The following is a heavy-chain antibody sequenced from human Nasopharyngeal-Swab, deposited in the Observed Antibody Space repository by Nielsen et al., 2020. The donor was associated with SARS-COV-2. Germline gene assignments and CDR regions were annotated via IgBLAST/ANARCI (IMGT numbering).Heavy chain of an antibody. CDR3: AKGGLYYYDSSALDY. J-gene: IGHJ4*02. CDR2: ISSSGSTI. CDR1: GFTFSDYY. V-gene: IGHV3-11*04. Sequence: GESLKISCAASGFTFSDYYMSWIRQAPGKGLEWVSYISSSGSTIYYADSVKGRFTISRDNAKNSLYLQMNSLRAEDTAVYYCAKGGLYYYDSSALDYWGQGTLVTVSS. D-gene: IGHD3-22*01.